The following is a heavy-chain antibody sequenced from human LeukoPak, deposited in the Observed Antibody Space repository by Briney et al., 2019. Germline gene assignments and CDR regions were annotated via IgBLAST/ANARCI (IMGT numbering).Heavy chain of an antibody. CDR3: AKGGPTGSNYFDF. J-gene: IGHJ4*02. Sequence: PGGSLGLSCVASGFTFSDYAMTWVRQAPGKGLEWVATVSGSGGSTYYADSVKGRFTVSRDNSKTTLYLQMNSLRADDTAVYYCAKGGPTGSNYFDFWGQGTLVTVSS. V-gene: IGHV3-23*01. CDR1: GFTFSDYA. CDR2: VSGSGGST. D-gene: IGHD1-26*01.